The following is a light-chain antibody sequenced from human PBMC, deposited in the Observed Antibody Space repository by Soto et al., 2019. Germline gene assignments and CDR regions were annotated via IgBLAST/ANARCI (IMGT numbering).Light chain of an antibody. Sequence: QPVLTQPPSVSGAPGQRVTISCTGSSSNIGAGYDVHWYQQLPGTAPKLFIYGNSNRPSGVPDRFSGSKSGTSASLAITGLQAADEADYYCQSYDSSLSGAVFGRGTTLTVL. V-gene: IGLV1-40*01. CDR2: GNS. J-gene: IGLJ3*02. CDR3: QSYDSSLSGAV. CDR1: SSNIGAGYD.